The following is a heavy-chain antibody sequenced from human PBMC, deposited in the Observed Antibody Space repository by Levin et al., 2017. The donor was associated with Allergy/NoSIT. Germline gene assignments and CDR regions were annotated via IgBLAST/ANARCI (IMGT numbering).Heavy chain of an antibody. J-gene: IGHJ4*02. CDR2: IRSKAKNYAT. CDR1: GVTFSDSA. CDR3: IRQVEWLVGGRDY. D-gene: IGHD6-19*01. Sequence: KVSCTVSGVTFSDSAIHWARQASGKGLDWVGRIRSKAKNYATSYAASMKGRFSISRDDSKNTAYLHMNSLKSEDTAVYYCIRQVEWLVGGRDYWGQGTLVTVSS. V-gene: IGHV3-73*01.